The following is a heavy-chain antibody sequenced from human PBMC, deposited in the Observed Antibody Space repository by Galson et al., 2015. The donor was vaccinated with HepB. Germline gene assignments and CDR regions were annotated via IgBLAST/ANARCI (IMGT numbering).Heavy chain of an antibody. CDR1: GFTFRSYA. CDR2: ISGRGVST. CDR3: AKGWEVQGPGHAFDI. D-gene: IGHD1-26*01. V-gene: IGHV3-23*01. Sequence: SLRLSCTASGFTFRSYAMSWVRQAPGKGLEWVSGISGRGVSTYYADYVQGRFTISRDKSKNTLYLQMNSLRAEDTAVHYCAKGWEVQGPGHAFDIWGQGTMVTVSS. J-gene: IGHJ3*02.